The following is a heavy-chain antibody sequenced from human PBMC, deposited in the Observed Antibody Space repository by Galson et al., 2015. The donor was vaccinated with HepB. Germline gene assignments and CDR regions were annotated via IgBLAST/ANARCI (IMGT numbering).Heavy chain of an antibody. D-gene: IGHD4-17*01. Sequence: SVKVSCKASGGTFSSYAISWVRQAPGQGLEWMGGIIPIFGTANYAQKFQGRVTITADESTSTAYMELSSLRSEDTAVYYCAKRRSYGDYDAEIDYWGQGTLVTVSS. CDR1: GGTFSSYA. CDR3: AKRRSYGDYDAEIDY. CDR2: IIPIFGTA. J-gene: IGHJ4*02. V-gene: IGHV1-69*13.